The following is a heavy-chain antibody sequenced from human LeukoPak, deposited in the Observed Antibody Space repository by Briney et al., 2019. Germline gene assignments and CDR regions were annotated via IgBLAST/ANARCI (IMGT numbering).Heavy chain of an antibody. Sequence: PGGSLRLSCAASGFTFTRYWMVWVRQAPGKGLEWVANIKEDGSEKYYVDSVKGRFTISRDNVKNSLYLQMNSLRAEDTAVYYCARDRGWLQFDYWGQGTLVTVSS. V-gene: IGHV3-7*01. CDR2: IKEDGSEK. D-gene: IGHD5-24*01. CDR1: GFTFTRYW. CDR3: ARDRGWLQFDY. J-gene: IGHJ4*02.